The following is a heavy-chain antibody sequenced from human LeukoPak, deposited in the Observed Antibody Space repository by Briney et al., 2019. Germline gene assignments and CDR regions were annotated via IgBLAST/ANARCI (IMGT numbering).Heavy chain of an antibody. CDR2: IIPIFGTA. Sequence: GASVKVSCKASGGTFSSYAISWVRQAPGQGLEWMGGIIPIFGTANYAQKFQGRVTITTDESTSTAYMELSSLRSEDTAVYYCARRRTGTSFSYSDYWGQGTLVTVSS. CDR3: ARRRTGTSFSYSDY. V-gene: IGHV1-69*05. D-gene: IGHD1-1*01. J-gene: IGHJ4*02. CDR1: GGTFSSYA.